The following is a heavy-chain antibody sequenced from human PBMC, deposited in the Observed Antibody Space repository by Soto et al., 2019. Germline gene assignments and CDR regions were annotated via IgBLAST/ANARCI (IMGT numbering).Heavy chain of an antibody. Sequence: ASVKVSCKVSGYTLTELSMHWVRQAPGKGLEWMGGFDPEDGETIYAQKFQGRVTMTEDTSTDTAYMELSSLRSEDTAVYYCATVYCSGGSCYPEGWFDPWGQGTLVTVSS. CDR1: GYTLTELS. CDR2: FDPEDGET. V-gene: IGHV1-24*01. J-gene: IGHJ5*02. CDR3: ATVYCSGGSCYPEGWFDP. D-gene: IGHD2-15*01.